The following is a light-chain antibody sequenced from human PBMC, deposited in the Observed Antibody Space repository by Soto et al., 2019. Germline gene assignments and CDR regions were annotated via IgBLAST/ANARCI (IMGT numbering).Light chain of an antibody. Sequence: QSVLTQPASVSGSPGQSITISCTGTSSDVGGYNYVSWYQQHPGKAPKLMIYEVSNRPSGVSNRFSGSKSGNTASLTISGLQAEDEADYYCSSYTSSSTYAFGPGTKLTVL. J-gene: IGLJ1*01. CDR3: SSYTSSSTYA. CDR2: EVS. V-gene: IGLV2-14*01. CDR1: SSDVGGYNY.